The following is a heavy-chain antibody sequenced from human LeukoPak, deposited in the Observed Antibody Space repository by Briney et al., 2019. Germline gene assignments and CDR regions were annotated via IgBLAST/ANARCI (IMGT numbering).Heavy chain of an antibody. J-gene: IGHJ5*02. CDR1: GDSINSFY. V-gene: IGHV4-4*07. Sequence: SETLSLTCTVSGDSINSFYWSWIRQPAGKGLEWIGRIYTSGSTNYSPSLKSRVTMSVDTSKNQFSLKLSSVTAADTAVYYCARLEYYDDKGYNWFDPWGQGTLVTVSS. CDR2: IYTSGST. D-gene: IGHD4-17*01. CDR3: ARLEYYDDKGYNWFDP.